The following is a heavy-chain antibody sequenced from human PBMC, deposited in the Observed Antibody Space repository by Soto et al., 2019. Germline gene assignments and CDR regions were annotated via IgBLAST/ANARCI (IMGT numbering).Heavy chain of an antibody. CDR3: ARRWNYYLDF. V-gene: IGHV3-33*05. J-gene: IGHJ4*02. CDR1: GFPFREFG. Sequence: QMQLVESGGGVVQPGRSLRLSCVASGFPFREFGMHWVRQAPGKGLEWVALISYDGSDYADSVKGRFTISRDDSRDTLFLHMDNLRPDETGVYYCARRWNYYLDFWGQGPLVAVSS. D-gene: IGHD1-1*01. CDR2: ISYDGSD.